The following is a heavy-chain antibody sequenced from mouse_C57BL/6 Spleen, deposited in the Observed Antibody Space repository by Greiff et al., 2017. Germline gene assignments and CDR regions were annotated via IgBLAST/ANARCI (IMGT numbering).Heavy chain of an antibody. V-gene: IGHV1-18*01. CDR3: ARYYFDV. Sequence: VQLQQSGPELVKPGASVKIPCKASGYTFTDYNMDCVQPSHGTSLAWIGDLNPNTVGPISNQPFKGKATLTVDKSSSKAYMELRSRTAEDTAVYYCARYYFDVGGTGTTVTVAA. J-gene: IGHJ1*03. CDR1: GYTFTDYN. CDR2: LNPNTVGP.